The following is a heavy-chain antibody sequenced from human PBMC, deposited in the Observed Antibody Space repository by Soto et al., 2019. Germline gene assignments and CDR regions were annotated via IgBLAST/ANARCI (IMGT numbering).Heavy chain of an antibody. CDR2: ISYDGSNK. CDR3: AKGRRDYDGSVPLGY. D-gene: IGHD3-22*01. V-gene: IGHV3-30*18. CDR1: GFTFSSYG. J-gene: IGHJ4*02. Sequence: GGSLRLSCAASGFTFSSYGMHWVRQAPGKGLEWVAVISYDGSNKYYADSVKGRFTISRDNSKNTLYLQMNSLRAEDTAVYYCAKGRRDYDGSVPLGYWGQGTLVTVSS.